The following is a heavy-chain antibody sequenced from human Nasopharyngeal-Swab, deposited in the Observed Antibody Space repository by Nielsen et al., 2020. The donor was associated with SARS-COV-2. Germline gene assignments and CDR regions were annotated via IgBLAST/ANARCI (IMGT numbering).Heavy chain of an antibody. J-gene: IGHJ6*02. CDR3: ARPMRPMGHYYFGMDV. CDR1: GYSFTTYW. V-gene: IGHV5-51*04. D-gene: IGHD1-26*01. Sequence: KVSCKGSGYSFTTYWIGWVRQMPGKGLEWMGIIYPGDSNTRYSPSFQGQVTISVDKHSSTAYLQWSSLKASDTAIYYCARPMRPMGHYYFGMDVWGQGTTVTVSS. CDR2: IYPGDSNT.